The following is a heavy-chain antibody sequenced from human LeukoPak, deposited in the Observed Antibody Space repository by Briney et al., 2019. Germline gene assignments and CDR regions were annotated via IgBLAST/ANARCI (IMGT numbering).Heavy chain of an antibody. CDR3: ARDQYGSGDGYYMDV. J-gene: IGHJ6*03. Sequence: GGSLRLSCAASGFPFSSYDMNWVRQAPGKGLEWVSYISSSGDTIFYADSVKGRFTISRDNAKNSLYLQVNSLRAEDTAVYYCARDQYGSGDGYYMDVWGKGTTVTISS. CDR1: GFPFSSYD. V-gene: IGHV3-48*03. CDR2: ISSSGDTI. D-gene: IGHD3-10*01.